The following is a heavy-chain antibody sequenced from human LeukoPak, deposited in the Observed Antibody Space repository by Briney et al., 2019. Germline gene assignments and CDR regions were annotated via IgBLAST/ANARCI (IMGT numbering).Heavy chain of an antibody. V-gene: IGHV3-49*04. J-gene: IGHJ4*02. Sequence: GGSLRLSCSVSGFSFSDYAINWVRQAPGKGLEWVAFIRGKAYGETTDYAASVKGRFSISRDEFDGIAYLQMNSLKTEDTAVYYCARGSDSNFGARDGFDYWGQGTLVTVSS. D-gene: IGHD3-16*01. CDR1: GFSFSDYA. CDR2: IRGKAYGETT. CDR3: ARGSDSNFGARDGFDY.